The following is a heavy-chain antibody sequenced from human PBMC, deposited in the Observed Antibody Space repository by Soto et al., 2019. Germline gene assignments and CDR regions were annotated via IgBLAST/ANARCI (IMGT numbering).Heavy chain of an antibody. CDR1: GGSISSGGYY. V-gene: IGHV4-31*03. Sequence: QVQLQESGPGLVKPSQTLSLTCTVYGGSISSGGYYWSWIRQHPGKVLEWIGYSYYSGSTYYKPYLTSRVTISVDTSKNQFSLKLSSVTAAATAVYDCARDHTPWGQGTLVTVSS. CDR3: ARDHTP. CDR2: SYYSGST. J-gene: IGHJ5*02.